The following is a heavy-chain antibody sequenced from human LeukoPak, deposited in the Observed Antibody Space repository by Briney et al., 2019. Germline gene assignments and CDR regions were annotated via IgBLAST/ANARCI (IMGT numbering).Heavy chain of an antibody. CDR1: GGTFSSYA. J-gene: IGHJ6*02. V-gene: IGHV1-24*01. CDR3: ATAIGSSWYYGTDV. Sequence: GASVKVSCKASGGTFSSYAISWVRQAPGKGLEWMGGFDPEDGETIYAQKFQGRVTMTEDTSTDTAYMELSSLRSEDTAVYYCATAIGSSWYYGTDVWGQGTTVTVSS. CDR2: FDPEDGET. D-gene: IGHD6-13*01.